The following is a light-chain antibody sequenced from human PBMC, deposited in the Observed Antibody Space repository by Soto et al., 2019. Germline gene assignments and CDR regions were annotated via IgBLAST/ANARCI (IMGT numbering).Light chain of an antibody. CDR1: QSVNTY. V-gene: IGKV1-39*01. J-gene: IGKJ1*01. CDR2: AAS. CDR3: QQGYSNPWT. Sequence: DIQMTQSPSSLSASVGDRVTITCRASQSVNTYLHWYQQKAGQAPKLLIYAASNLQSGVPSRFSGRGSGTDFTLTVESLQPEDFATYYCQQGYSNPWTFGQATKV.